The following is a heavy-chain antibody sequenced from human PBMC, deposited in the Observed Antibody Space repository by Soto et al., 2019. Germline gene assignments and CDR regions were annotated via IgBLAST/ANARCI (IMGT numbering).Heavy chain of an antibody. J-gene: IGHJ4*02. V-gene: IGHV4-59*01. Sequence: PSETLPLTFTVSAGTISTCYWRGFRQPPGKGLEWIGYIYYSGSTNYNPSLKSRVTISVDTSKNQFSLKLSSVTAADTAVYYCSRAGEIPALFDYWGRRSLVTVSA. CDR2: IYYSGST. CDR3: SRAGEIPALFDY. CDR1: AGTISTCY.